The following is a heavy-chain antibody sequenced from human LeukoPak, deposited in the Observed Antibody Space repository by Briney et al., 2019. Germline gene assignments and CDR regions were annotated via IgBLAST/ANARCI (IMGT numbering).Heavy chain of an antibody. Sequence: PSETLSLTCAVYGGSFSGYYWSWIRQPPGKGLEWIGEINHSGSTNYNPSLKSRVTISVDTSKNQFSLKLSSVTAADTAVYYCARDWAAAGGNWFDPWGQGTLVTVSS. J-gene: IGHJ5*02. D-gene: IGHD6-13*01. CDR1: GGSFSGYY. CDR2: INHSGST. V-gene: IGHV4-34*01. CDR3: ARDWAAAGGNWFDP.